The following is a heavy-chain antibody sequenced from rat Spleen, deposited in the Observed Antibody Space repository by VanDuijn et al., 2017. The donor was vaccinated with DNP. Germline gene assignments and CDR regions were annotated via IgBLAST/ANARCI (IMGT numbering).Heavy chain of an antibody. J-gene: IGHJ2*01. Sequence: EVQLVESGGGLVQPGRSLKLSCAASGFTFSDYYMAWVRQAPTKGLEWVAYIGSDGYAPYYGNSVKGRFTISRDNAKSTLYLQMNSLRSENMATYYCIRWNSGHFDYWGQGVMVTVSS. CDR2: IGSDGYAP. D-gene: IGHD4-3*01. CDR1: GFTFSDYY. CDR3: IRWNSGHFDY. V-gene: IGHV5-22*01.